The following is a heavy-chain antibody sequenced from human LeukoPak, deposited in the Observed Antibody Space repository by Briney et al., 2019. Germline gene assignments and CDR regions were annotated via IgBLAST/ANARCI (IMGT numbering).Heavy chain of an antibody. CDR1: GGSITNLDYY. D-gene: IGHD3-10*01. J-gene: IGHJ3*02. CDR2: IYTSGGT. Sequence: PSETLSLTCTVSGGSITNLDYYWTWIRQPAGKRLEWIGRIYTSGGTNYNPSLKSRVTMSVDRSKNEISLHLASLTAADTALYYCAGRGSSSGTFDIRSPGTFVTVSS. CDR3: AGRGSSSGTFDI. V-gene: IGHV4-61*02.